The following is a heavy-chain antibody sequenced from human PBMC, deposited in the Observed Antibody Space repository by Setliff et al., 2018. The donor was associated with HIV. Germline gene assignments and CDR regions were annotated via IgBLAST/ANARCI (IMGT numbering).Heavy chain of an antibody. V-gene: IGHV3-30*07. CDR2: ISVDGSGK. J-gene: IGHJ6*03. D-gene: IGHD3-22*01. CDR3: ARAYYHHSGAYWSTDYYYSYIDV. CDR1: GFTFSDSV. Sequence: GGSLRLSCTASGFTFSDSVMHWVRQPPGKGLEWVAAISVDGSGKYYVGSVKGRFTISRDNAKSSLYLQMDSLRAEDTAVYYCARAYYHHSGAYWSTDYYYSYIDVWGKGTTVTVSS.